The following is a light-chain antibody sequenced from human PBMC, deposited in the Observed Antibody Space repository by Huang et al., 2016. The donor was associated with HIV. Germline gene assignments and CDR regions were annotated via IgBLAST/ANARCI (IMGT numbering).Light chain of an antibody. CDR3: QQRGSRPPT. CDR2: DTS. CDR1: QSVSSY. Sequence: EIVLTQSPATLSLSPGERATLSCRASQSVSSYLAWFQQKPGQAPRLLIYDTSHSATGIPARFSGSGSGTDFTLTISSLEPEDFAVYYCQQRGSRPPTFGQGTKVEIK. J-gene: IGKJ1*01. V-gene: IGKV3-11*01.